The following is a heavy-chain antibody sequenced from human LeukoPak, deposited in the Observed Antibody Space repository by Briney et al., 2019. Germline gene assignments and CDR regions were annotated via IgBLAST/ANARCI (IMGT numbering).Heavy chain of an antibody. CDR3: ASPYDSSGYYYGYYYYGMDV. J-gene: IGHJ6*02. CDR2: ISAYNGNT. CDR1: GYTITSYG. Sequence: ASVKVSCKASGYTITSYGISWVRQAPGQGLEWMGWISAYNGNTNYAQKLQGRVTMTTDTSTSTAYMELRSLRSDDTAVYYCASPYDSSGYYYGYYYYGMDVWGQGTTVTVSS. V-gene: IGHV1-18*01. D-gene: IGHD3-22*01.